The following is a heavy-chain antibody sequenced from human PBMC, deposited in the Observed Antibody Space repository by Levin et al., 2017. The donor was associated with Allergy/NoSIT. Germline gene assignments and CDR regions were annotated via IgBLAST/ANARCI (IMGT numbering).Heavy chain of an antibody. CDR1: GFTFSDYS. CDR3: ARGFSGGTAVPYQ. J-gene: IGHJ4*02. V-gene: IGHV3-21*01. CDR2: MTSSFTSF. Sequence: RTGGSLRLSCAASGFTFSDYSMTWVRQAPGKGLEWVSSMTSSFTSFSYADSVKGRFTISRDNAKKSLYLQMNGLRGEDTAVYYCARGFSGGTAVPYQWGQGTLVTVSS. D-gene: IGHD3-10*01.